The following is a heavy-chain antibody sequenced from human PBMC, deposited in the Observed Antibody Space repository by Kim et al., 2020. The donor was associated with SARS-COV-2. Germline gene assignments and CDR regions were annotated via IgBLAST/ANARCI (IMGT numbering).Heavy chain of an antibody. V-gene: IGHV3-15*01. CDR1: GFTFSNAW. D-gene: IGHD4-17*01. Sequence: GGSLRLSCAASGFTFSNAWMSWVRQAPGKGLEWVGRIKSKTDGGTTDYAAPVKGRFTISRDDSKNTLYLQMNSLKTEDTAVYYCTTAFGWDDYGDYLRFDIWGQGTMVTVSS. CDR3: TTAFGWDDYGDYLRFDI. J-gene: IGHJ3*02. CDR2: IKSKTDGGTT.